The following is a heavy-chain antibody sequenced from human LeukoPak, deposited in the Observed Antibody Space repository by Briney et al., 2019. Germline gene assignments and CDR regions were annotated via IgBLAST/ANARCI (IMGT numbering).Heavy chain of an antibody. J-gene: IGHJ4*02. CDR1: GFTFSSYS. CDR2: IRSTAP. CDR3: ARDGDY. V-gene: IGHV3-21*04. Sequence: PGGSLRLSCAASGFTFSSYSMNWVRQAPGKGLEWVSAIRSTAPYLADSVKGRFTISRDNSKNTLYLQMNSLRAEDTAVYYCARDGDYWGQGTLVTVSS.